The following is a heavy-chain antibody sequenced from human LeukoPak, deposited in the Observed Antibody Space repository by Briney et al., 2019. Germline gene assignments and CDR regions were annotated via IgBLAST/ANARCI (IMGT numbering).Heavy chain of an antibody. CDR3: ARSLKELATIRTFYFDY. J-gene: IGHJ4*02. V-gene: IGHV4-59*01. CDR1: GGSISSYY. CDR2: ISDGGGS. D-gene: IGHD5-24*01. Sequence: SETLSLTCTVSGGSISSYYWTWIRQPPGKGLEWIGYISDGGGSNYNPSLKSRVTISVDTSKNQFSLKLSSVTAADTAVYYCARSLKELATIRTFYFDYWGQGTLVTVSS.